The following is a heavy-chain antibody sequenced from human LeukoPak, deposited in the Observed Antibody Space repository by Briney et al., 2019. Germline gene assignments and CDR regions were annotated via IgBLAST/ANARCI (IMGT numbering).Heavy chain of an antibody. CDR3: ARTRATTYYYDSSGYSYLYYFDY. CDR2: IKQDGSEK. Sequence: GGSLRLSCAASGFTFSSYWMSWVRQAPGKGLEWVANIKQDGSEKNYVDSVKGRFTISRDNAKNSLYLQMNSLRAEDTAVYYCARTRATTYYYDSSGYSYLYYFDYWGQGTLVTVSS. J-gene: IGHJ4*02. V-gene: IGHV3-7*01. CDR1: GFTFSSYW. D-gene: IGHD3-22*01.